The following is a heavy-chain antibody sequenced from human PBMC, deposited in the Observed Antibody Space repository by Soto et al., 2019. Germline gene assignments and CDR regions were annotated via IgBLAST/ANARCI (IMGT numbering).Heavy chain of an antibody. Sequence: SETLSLTCTVSGGSISSYYWSWIRQPPGKGLEWIGYIYYSGSTNYNPSLKSRVTISVDTSKNQFSLKLSSLEASDSALYFCARLVSLLQPIDSWGQGTPVTVSS. CDR3: ARLVSLLQPIDS. J-gene: IGHJ5*01. V-gene: IGHV4-59*12. CDR1: GGSISSYY. D-gene: IGHD4-4*01. CDR2: IYYSGST.